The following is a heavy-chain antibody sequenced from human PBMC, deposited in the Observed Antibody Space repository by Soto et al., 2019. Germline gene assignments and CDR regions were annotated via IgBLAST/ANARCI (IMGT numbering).Heavy chain of an antibody. CDR2: ISYDGSNQ. J-gene: IGHJ4*02. Sequence: GGSLRLSCAASGFTFNIYGMHWVRQAPDKGLEWVALISYDGSNQYYADSVKGRFTISRDNSKNTLFPQMNSLRADDTAVYYCAKDQASGQGSFDSWGQGTLVTVSS. CDR1: GFTFNIYG. CDR3: AKDQASGQGSFDS. V-gene: IGHV3-30*18.